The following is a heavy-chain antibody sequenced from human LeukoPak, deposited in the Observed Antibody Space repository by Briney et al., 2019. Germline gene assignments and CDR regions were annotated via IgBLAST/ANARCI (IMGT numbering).Heavy chain of an antibody. J-gene: IGHJ4*02. CDR3: ARVSDSSGYYYTSY. V-gene: IGHV3-21*01. CDR1: GFTFSSYS. CDR2: ISSSSSYI. Sequence: PGGSPRLSCAASGFTFSSYSMNWVRQAPGKGLEWVSSISSSSSYIYYADSVKGRFTISRDNAKNSLYLQMNSLRAEDTAVYYCARVSDSSGYYYTSYWGQGTLVTVSS. D-gene: IGHD3-22*01.